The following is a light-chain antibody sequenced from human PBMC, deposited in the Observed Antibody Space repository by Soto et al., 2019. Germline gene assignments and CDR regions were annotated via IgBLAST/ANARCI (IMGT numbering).Light chain of an antibody. CDR3: LQALQSPMYT. V-gene: IGKV2-28*01. CDR2: LGS. Sequence: DIVMTQSPLSLPVTPGEPASISCRSSQSLLHSNGYNYLDWYLQKPGQSPQLLIYLGSNRASGVPDRFSGSGSGTDFTLKSSSVEAEDVGVYYCLQALQSPMYTFGPGTMLEMK. J-gene: IGKJ2*01. CDR1: QSLLHSNGYNY.